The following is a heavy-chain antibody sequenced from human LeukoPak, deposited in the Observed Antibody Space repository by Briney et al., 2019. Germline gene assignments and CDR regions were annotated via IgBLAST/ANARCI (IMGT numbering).Heavy chain of an antibody. CDR1: GFTISSQA. Sequence: PGGSLRLSCAASGFTISSQAVSWVRQAPGKGLECVSTIGISDVDRHYADSVKGRFTISRDNSKNTLFLQMNSLRADDTAMYYCAKDAPGAGGFDYWGQGTLVTVSS. CDR3: AKDAPGAGGFDY. D-gene: IGHD1-14*01. J-gene: IGHJ4*02. V-gene: IGHV3-23*01. CDR2: IGISDVDR.